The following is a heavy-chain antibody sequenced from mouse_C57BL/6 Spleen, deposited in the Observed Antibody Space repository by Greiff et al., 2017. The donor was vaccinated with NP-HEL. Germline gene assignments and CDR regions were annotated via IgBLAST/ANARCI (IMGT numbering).Heavy chain of an antibody. J-gene: IGHJ3*01. Sequence: EVMLVESGGGLVKPGGSLKLSCAASGFTFSDYGMHWVRQAPEKGLEWVAYISSGSSPIYYADTVKGRFTISRDNAKNTLFLQMTSLRSEDTAMYYCARGASMMVAYWGQGTLVTVSA. CDR1: GFTFSDYG. D-gene: IGHD2-3*01. V-gene: IGHV5-17*01. CDR3: ARGASMMVAY. CDR2: ISSGSSPI.